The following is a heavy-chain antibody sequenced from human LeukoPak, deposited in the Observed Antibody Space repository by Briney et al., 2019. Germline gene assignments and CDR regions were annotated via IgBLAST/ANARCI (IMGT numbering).Heavy chain of an antibody. CDR3: ARGSEPYNWNYCFDY. CDR1: GGSFSGYY. J-gene: IGHJ4*02. CDR2: INHSRST. D-gene: IGHD1-7*01. V-gene: IGHV4-34*01. Sequence: SDTLSLTCAVYGGSFSGYYWSWIRQPPGKGLEWIGEINHSRSTNYNPSLKSRVTISVDTSKSQFSLKLSSVTAADTAVYYCARGSEPYNWNYCFDYWGQGTLVTVSS.